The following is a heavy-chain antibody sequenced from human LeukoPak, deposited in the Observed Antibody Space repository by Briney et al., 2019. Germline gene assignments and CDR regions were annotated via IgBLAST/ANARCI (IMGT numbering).Heavy chain of an antibody. D-gene: IGHD3-10*01. CDR2: FDPEDGET. CDR1: GYTLTELS. CDR3: AITWYYYGSGSAYNWFDP. J-gene: IGHJ5*02. V-gene: IGHV1-24*01. Sequence: ASVKVSCKVSGYTLTELSMHWVRQAPGKGLEWMGGFDPEDGETIYAQRFQGRVTMTEDTSTDTAYMELSSLRSEDMAVYYCAITWYYYGSGSAYNWFDPWGQGTLVTVSS.